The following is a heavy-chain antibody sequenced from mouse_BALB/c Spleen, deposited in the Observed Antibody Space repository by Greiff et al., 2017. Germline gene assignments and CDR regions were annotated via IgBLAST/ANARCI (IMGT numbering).Heavy chain of an antibody. CDR2: ISSGGSYT. V-gene: IGHV5-6*02. Sequence: EVKLVESGGDLVKPGGSLKLSWAASGFTFSSYGMSWVRQTPDKRLEWVATISSGGSYTYYPDSVKGRFTISRDNAKNTLYLQMSSLKSEDTAMYYCARRYDVRDYAMDYWGQGTSVTVSS. J-gene: IGHJ4*01. D-gene: IGHD2-14*01. CDR1: GFTFSSYG. CDR3: ARRYDVRDYAMDY.